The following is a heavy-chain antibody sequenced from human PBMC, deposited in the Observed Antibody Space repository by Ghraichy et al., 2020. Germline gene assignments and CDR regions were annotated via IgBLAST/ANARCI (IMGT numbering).Heavy chain of an antibody. J-gene: IGHJ4*02. CDR1: GFVFSSCP. V-gene: IGHV3-23*01. D-gene: IGHD4-23*01. CDR2: ISGSGGTT. CDR3: TREFTDYGGNWISDY. Sequence: LSLTCAASGFVFSSCPMTWVRQAPGKRLEWVSAISGSGGTTYYPDSMKGRFTISRDNSRNTLYLQMNSLRADDTAIYYCTREFTDYGGNWISDYWGQGTLVTVSS.